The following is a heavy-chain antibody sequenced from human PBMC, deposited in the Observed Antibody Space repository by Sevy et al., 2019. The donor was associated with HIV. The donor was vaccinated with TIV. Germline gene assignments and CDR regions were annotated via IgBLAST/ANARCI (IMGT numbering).Heavy chain of an antibody. V-gene: IGHV1-18*01. CDR2: ISPNNGNT. CDR3: ARDRYDFCSAYLHDAFDI. D-gene: IGHD3-3*01. CDR1: GYIFTRYR. Sequence: ASVKVSCKSSGYIFTRYRINWVRQAPGQGLEWMGWISPNNGNTNYAQNLQGTVTMTTDTSTNTAYMELRSLRSDDTAMYYCARDRYDFCSAYLHDAFDIWGQGTMVTVSS. J-gene: IGHJ3*02.